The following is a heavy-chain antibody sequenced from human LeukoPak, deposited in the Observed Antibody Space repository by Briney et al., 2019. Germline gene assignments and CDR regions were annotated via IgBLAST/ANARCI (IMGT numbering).Heavy chain of an antibody. CDR2: IYTSGST. D-gene: IGHD6-13*01. V-gene: IGHV4-59*10. CDR3: ASYGIAAAGTQMYYFDY. J-gene: IGHJ4*02. Sequence: SETLSLTCAVYGGSFSGYYWSWIRQPAGKGLERIGRIYTSGSTNYNPSLKSRVTISVDTSKNQFSLKLSSVTAADTAVYYCASYGIAAAGTQMYYFDYWGQGTLVTVSS. CDR1: GGSFSGYY.